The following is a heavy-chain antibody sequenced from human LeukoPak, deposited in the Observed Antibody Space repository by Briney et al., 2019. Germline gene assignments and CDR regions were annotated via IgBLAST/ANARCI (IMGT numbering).Heavy chain of an antibody. J-gene: IGHJ4*02. CDR2: IRYDGSNK. D-gene: IGHD5-18*01. V-gene: IGHV3-30*02. Sequence: GGSLRLSCAASGFTFSSYGMHWVRQAPGKGLEWVAFIRYDGSNKYYADSVKGRFTISRDNSKNTLYLQMNSLRAEDTAVYYCARDRSRGYSYGLYYWGQGTLVTVSS. CDR3: ARDRSRGYSYGLYY. CDR1: GFTFSSYG.